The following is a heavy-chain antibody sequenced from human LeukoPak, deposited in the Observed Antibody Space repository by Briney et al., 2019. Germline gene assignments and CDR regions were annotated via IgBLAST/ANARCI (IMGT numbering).Heavy chain of an antibody. CDR2: IIPILGIA. CDR3: ARDIGGRDGCNFYFDY. D-gene: IGHD5-24*01. CDR1: GGTFSSYA. V-gene: IGHV1-69*04. Sequence: ASVKVSCKASGGTFSSYAISWVRQAPGQGLEWMGRIIPILGIANYAQKFQGRVTITADKSTSTAYMELSSLRSEDTAVYYCARDIGGRDGCNFYFDYWGQGTLVTVSS. J-gene: IGHJ4*02.